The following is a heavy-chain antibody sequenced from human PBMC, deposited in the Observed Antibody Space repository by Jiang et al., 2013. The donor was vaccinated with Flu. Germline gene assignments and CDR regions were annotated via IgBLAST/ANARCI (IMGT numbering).Heavy chain of an antibody. V-gene: IGHV3-23*01. CDR2: ISGSGGST. D-gene: IGHD1-20*01. J-gene: IGHJ4*02. Sequence: ASGFTFTSYAMSWVRQAPGKGLEWVSSISGSGGSTYYADSVKGRFIISRDNSKNTLYLQMNSLRAGDTAVYYCAKVHGNWNENDYWGQGTLVTVSS. CDR1: GFTFTSYA. CDR3: AKVHGNWNENDY.